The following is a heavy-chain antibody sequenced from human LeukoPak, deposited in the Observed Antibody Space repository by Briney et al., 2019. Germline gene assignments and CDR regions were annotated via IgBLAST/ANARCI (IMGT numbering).Heavy chain of an antibody. CDR1: GGSISSYY. V-gene: IGHV4-59*01. Sequence: SETLSLTCTVSGGSISSYYWSWIRQPPGKGLEWIGYIYYSGSTNYNPSLKSRVTISVDTSKNQFSLKLSSVTAADTAVYYCARDVSGSGIVDYWGQGALVTVSS. J-gene: IGHJ4*02. CDR3: ARDVSGSGIVDY. D-gene: IGHD3-10*01. CDR2: IYYSGST.